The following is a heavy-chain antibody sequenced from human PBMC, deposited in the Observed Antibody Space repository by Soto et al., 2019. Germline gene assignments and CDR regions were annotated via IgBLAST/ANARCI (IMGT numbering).Heavy chain of an antibody. J-gene: IGHJ4*02. CDR1: GYSFTSYW. CDR3: ARHVHYVTEGRTGFTIGYYYDP. D-gene: IGHD3-22*01. CDR2: IYPGDSDT. V-gene: IGHV5-51*01. Sequence: PGESLKISCKGSGYSFTSYWIGWVRQMPGKGLEWMGIIYPGDSDTRYSPSFQGQVTISADKSISTAYLQWSSLKASDTAMYYCARHVHYVTEGRTGFTIGYYYDPWGQGTLVTVSS.